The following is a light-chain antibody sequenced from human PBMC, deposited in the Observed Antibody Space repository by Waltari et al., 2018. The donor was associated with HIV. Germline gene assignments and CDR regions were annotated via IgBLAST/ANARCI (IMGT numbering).Light chain of an antibody. CDR2: YDD. CDR1: SSNIGNNA. Sequence: QSVLTQPPSVSEAPRQRVPISCSRSSSNIGNNAVNWYQQLPGKAPKLLIYYDDLLPSGVSDRFSGSKSGTSASLAISGLQSEDEADYYCAAAWDDSLNGPVFGGGTKLTVL. V-gene: IGLV1-36*01. CDR3: AAAWDDSLNGPV. J-gene: IGLJ2*01.